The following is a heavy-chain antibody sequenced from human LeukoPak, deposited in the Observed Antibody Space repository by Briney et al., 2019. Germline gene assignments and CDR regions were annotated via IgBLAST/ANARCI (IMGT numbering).Heavy chain of an antibody. CDR1: GGSISSYY. CDR2: IYYSGST. Sequence: SETLFLTCTVSGGSISSYYWSWIRQPPGKGLEWIGYIYYSGSTNYNPSLKSRVTISVDTSKNQFSLKLSSVTAADTAVYYCARDRVQQLVRGNYYYYYGMDVWGKGTTVTVSS. CDR3: ARDRVQQLVRGNYYYYYGMDV. V-gene: IGHV4-59*01. D-gene: IGHD6-13*01. J-gene: IGHJ6*04.